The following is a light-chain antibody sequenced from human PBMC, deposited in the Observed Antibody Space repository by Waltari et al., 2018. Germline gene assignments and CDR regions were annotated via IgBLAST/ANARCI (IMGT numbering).Light chain of an antibody. V-gene: IGKV4-1*01. CDR3: QQYYGIPRT. CDR2: WAS. CDR1: QTVLYSPNNQNF. Sequence: DIVMTQSPDSLAVSLGERATINCESSQTVLYSPNNQNFLAWYQQKPGQPLKLLIYWASSRASGVPDRCSGSGSGTRFTLTITSLQAEDVAVYYCQQYYGIPRTVCGGTKVEIK. J-gene: IGKJ4*01.